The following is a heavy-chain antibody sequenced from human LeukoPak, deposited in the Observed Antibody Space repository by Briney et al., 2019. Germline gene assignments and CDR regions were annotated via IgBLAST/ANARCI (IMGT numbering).Heavy chain of an antibody. CDR3: ARIPLGYSGAYYFDY. CDR2: ISSSGST. CDR1: GGSISSHY. V-gene: IGHV4-4*09. Sequence: PSETLSLTCTVSGGSISSHYWSWIRQPPGKGLEWIGYISSSGSTNDNPSLRSRVTISVDTSKNQFFLNLSSVSAADTAVYYCARIPLGYSGAYYFDYWGQGTLVTVSP. D-gene: IGHD5-12*01. J-gene: IGHJ4*02.